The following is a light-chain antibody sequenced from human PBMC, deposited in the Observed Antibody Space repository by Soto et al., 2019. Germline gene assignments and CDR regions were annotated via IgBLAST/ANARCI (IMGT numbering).Light chain of an antibody. J-gene: IGKJ5*01. CDR1: PSLLHSNGYDY. CDR2: LGS. CDR3: MQDRQSLSVT. Sequence: DTVMTHCPLSLSVTPGEAAPISCRSRPSLLHSNGYDYLDWYLQRPGQSSQLLIYLGSERACGVPDGFRGSVSRTDCTLEISRVDAEGVEIYYYMQDRQSLSVTFGQGTRLEI. V-gene: IGKV2-28*01.